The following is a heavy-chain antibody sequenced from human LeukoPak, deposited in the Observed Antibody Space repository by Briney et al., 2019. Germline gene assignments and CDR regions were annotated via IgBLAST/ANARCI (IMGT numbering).Heavy chain of an antibody. D-gene: IGHD6-13*01. V-gene: IGHV1-8*01. Sequence: APVKVSCTAFRYTFTRYDINSVRQATGHGLEWMGWMNPNRGNTGTAQTFQGRVTITTNTSTTTATMGLSSLRSEDTAVYYCARAFTGIPNWFYPWGQGTLVTVSS. J-gene: IGHJ5*02. CDR3: ARAFTGIPNWFYP. CDR2: MNPNRGNT. CDR1: RYTFTRYD.